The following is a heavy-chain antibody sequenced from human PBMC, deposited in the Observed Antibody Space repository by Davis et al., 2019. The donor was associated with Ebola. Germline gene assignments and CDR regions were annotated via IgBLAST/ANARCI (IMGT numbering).Heavy chain of an antibody. CDR3: ARDVRGITGPSEY. CDR1: GGTFSSYA. D-gene: IGHD1-1*01. J-gene: IGHJ4*02. Sequence: ASVKVSCKASGGTFSSYAISWVRQAPGQGLEWMGWISAYNGNTNYAQKVQGRITMTTDTSTSTAYMELRSLRSDDTARYYCARDVRGITGPSEYWGQGTLVTVSS. V-gene: IGHV1-18*01. CDR2: ISAYNGNT.